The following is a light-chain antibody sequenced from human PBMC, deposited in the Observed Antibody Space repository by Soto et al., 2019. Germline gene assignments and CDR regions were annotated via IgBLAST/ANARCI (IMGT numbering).Light chain of an antibody. J-gene: IGKJ1*01. CDR3: QQYANSRT. V-gene: IGKV3-20*01. Sequence: EIVLTQSPGTLSLSPGERATLSCRASQSVNINYFAWYQQKSGQAPRLLIYGTSNRASGIPDRFSGSGPGTDFTLSISGLEPEDFAVYFCQQYANSRTFGQGTKVDIK. CDR2: GTS. CDR1: QSVNINY.